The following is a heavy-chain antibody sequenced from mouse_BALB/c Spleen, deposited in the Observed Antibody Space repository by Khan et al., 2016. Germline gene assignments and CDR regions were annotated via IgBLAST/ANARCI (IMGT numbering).Heavy chain of an antibody. J-gene: IGHJ2*01. D-gene: IGHD1-3*01. V-gene: IGHV2-9*02. CDR2: IWAGGST. Sequence: QVQLKQSGPGLVAPSQSLSITCTVSGFSLTSYGVHWVRQPPGKGLEWLGVIWAGGSTNYNSALMSRLSISKDNSKVQVCLTMNSLQTEDTARYYCARLEDIWGQGTTLTVSS. CDR3: ARLEDI. CDR1: GFSLTSYG.